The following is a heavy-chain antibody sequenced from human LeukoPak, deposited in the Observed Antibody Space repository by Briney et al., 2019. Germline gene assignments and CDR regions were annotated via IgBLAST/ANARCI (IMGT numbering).Heavy chain of an antibody. CDR3: AKPVGGGLEPDY. V-gene: IGHV3-23*01. CDR1: GFTFSSYA. J-gene: IGHJ4*02. Sequence: GGSLRLSCAASGFTFSSYAMSWVRQAPGKGLEWVSAISSSGWRTYYADSVKGRFTISRDNSKYTLYLQMSSLRAEDTALYYCAKPVGGGLEPDYWGQGTLVTVSS. D-gene: IGHD1-26*01. CDR2: ISSSGWRT.